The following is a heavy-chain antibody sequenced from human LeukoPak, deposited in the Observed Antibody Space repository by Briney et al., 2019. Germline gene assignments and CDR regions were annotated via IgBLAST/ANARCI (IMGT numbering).Heavy chain of an antibody. Sequence: GGSLRLSCAASGFTFSSYGMHWVRQAPGKGLEWVAFIRYDGSNKYYADSVKGRFTISRDNSKNTLYLQMNSLRAEDTAVYYCAKKRGTMVRGFSFDYWGQGTLVTVSS. CDR2: IRYDGSNK. V-gene: IGHV3-30*02. D-gene: IGHD3-10*01. CDR3: AKKRGTMVRGFSFDY. CDR1: GFTFSSYG. J-gene: IGHJ4*02.